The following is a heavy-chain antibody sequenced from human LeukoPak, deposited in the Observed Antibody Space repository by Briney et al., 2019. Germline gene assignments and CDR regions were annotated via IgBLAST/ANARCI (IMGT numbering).Heavy chain of an antibody. CDR1: GFTFSSYW. V-gene: IGHV3-74*01. J-gene: IGHJ4*02. CDR2: INSDGSST. Sequence: PGGSLRLSCAASGFTFSSYWMHWVRQAPGKGLVWVSRINSDGSSTSYADSVKGRFTISRDNSKNTLYLQMNSLRAEDTAVYYCAKGDIVVVPALFDYWGQGTLVTVSS. D-gene: IGHD2-2*01. CDR3: AKGDIVVVPALFDY.